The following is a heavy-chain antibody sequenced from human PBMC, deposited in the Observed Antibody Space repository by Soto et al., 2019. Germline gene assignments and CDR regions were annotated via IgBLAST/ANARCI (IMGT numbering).Heavy chain of an antibody. V-gene: IGHV4-4*02. CDR3: ARSGYLSSGPRDY. CDR1: GGSISSSNW. J-gene: IGHJ4*02. Sequence: PSETLSLTCAVSGGSISSSNWWSWVRQPPGKGLEWIGEIYHSGSTNYNPSLKSRVTISVDKSKNQFSLKLSSVTAADTAVYYCARSGYLSSGPRDYWGQGTLVTVSS. D-gene: IGHD3-22*01. CDR2: IYHSGST.